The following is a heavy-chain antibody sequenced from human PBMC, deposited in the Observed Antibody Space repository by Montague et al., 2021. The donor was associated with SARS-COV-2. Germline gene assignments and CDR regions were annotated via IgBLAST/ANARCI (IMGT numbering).Heavy chain of an antibody. CDR1: GLTFTSYA. V-gene: IGHV3-30-3*01. CDR3: ARDQGGYSYNDY. Sequence: SLRLSCAASGLTFTSYAMHWVRQAPGKGLEWVAVISFDGTNKYYTDSVKGRFTISRDNSKNTLYLQMRSVRPEDTAVYYCARDQGGYSYNDYWGQGTLVTVSS. J-gene: IGHJ4*02. D-gene: IGHD5-18*01. CDR2: ISFDGTNK.